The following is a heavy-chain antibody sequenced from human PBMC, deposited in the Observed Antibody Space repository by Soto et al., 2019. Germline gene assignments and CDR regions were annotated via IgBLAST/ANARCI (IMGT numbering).Heavy chain of an antibody. CDR3: ARVLVRYFDWLQNYYYGMDV. J-gene: IGHJ6*02. D-gene: IGHD3-9*01. V-gene: IGHV3-74*01. CDR2: INSDGSST. CDR1: GFTFSSYW. Sequence: GGSLRLSCAASGFTFSSYWMHWVRQAPGKGLVWVSRINSDGSSTSYADSVKGRFTISRDNAKNTLYLQMNSLRAEDTAVYYCARVLVRYFDWLQNYYYGMDVWGQGTTVTVSS.